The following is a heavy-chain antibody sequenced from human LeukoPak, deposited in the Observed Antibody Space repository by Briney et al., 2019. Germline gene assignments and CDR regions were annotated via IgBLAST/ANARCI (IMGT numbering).Heavy chain of an antibody. Sequence: PSQTLSLTCTVSGGSIGSGDYYWSWIRQPPGKGLEWIGYIYYSGSTYYNPSLKNRVTISVDTSKNQFSLKLSSVTAADTAVYYCARDGIGEAGPFDPWGQRTLVTVSS. CDR1: GGSIGSGDYY. D-gene: IGHD3-10*01. V-gene: IGHV4-30-4*01. CDR2: IYYSGST. J-gene: IGHJ5*02. CDR3: ARDGIGEAGPFDP.